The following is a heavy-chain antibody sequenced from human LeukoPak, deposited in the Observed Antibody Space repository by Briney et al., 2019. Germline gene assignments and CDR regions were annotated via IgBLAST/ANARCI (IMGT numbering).Heavy chain of an antibody. CDR3: ARGLSGSSGWYGDAFDI. CDR1: GGSISSSSYY. V-gene: IGHV4-39*07. Sequence: SGTLSLTCTVSGGSISSSSYYWGWIRQPPGKGLEWIGSIYYSGSTYYNPSLKSRVTISVDTSKNQFSLKLSSVTAADTAVYYCARGLSGSSGWYGDAFDIWGQGTMVTVSS. D-gene: IGHD6-19*01. CDR2: IYYSGST. J-gene: IGHJ3*02.